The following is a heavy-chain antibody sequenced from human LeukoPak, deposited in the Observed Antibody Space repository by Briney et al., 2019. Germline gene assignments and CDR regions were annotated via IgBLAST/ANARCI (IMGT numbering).Heavy chain of an antibody. Sequence: PSETLSLTCTVSGDSISSYYWSWIRQPPGKGLEGIGYIYYSGSTNYNPSLKSRVTISVDTSKNQFSLKLSSVTAADTAVYYCARARDTAMVLSWFDPWGQGTLVTVSS. D-gene: IGHD5-18*01. CDR1: GDSISSYY. CDR3: ARARDTAMVLSWFDP. V-gene: IGHV4-59*01. J-gene: IGHJ5*02. CDR2: IYYSGST.